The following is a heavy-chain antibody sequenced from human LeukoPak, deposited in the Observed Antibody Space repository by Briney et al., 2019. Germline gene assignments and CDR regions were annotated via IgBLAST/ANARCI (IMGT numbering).Heavy chain of an antibody. J-gene: IGHJ4*02. V-gene: IGHV3-74*01. D-gene: IGHD6-6*01. CDR2: ISPTGSTT. Sequence: GGXXRXXXXXXGXXFXGXWXXWXRQLPGKGLVWVSRISPTGSTTSYVDSVKGRFTVSRDNAKNTLYLQVNNLRAEDTAVYYCARGPNSNWSGLDFWGQGTLLTVSS. CDR1: GXXFXGXW. CDR3: ARGPNSNWSGLDF.